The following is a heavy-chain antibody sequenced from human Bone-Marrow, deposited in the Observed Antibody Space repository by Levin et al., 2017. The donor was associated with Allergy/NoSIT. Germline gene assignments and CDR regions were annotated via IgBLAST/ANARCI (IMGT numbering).Heavy chain of an antibody. CDR1: GFIFSTHS. Sequence: GGSLRLSCAASGFIFSTHSMHWVRQAPGKGLEYVSAISSNGGSTYYANSVKGRFTISRDNSNNMLYLQMGSLRAEDMAVYYCARVYCTTNNCYNAIGYWGQGTLVTVSS. CDR2: ISSNGGST. J-gene: IGHJ4*02. D-gene: IGHD2-8*01. V-gene: IGHV3-64*01. CDR3: ARVYCTTNNCYNAIGY.